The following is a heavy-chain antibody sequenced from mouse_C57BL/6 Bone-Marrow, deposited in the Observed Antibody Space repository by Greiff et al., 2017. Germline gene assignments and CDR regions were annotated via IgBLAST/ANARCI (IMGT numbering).Heavy chain of an antibody. CDR1: GFTFSDYY. Sequence: EVQRVESGGGLVQPGGSLKLSCAASGFTFSDYYMYWVRQTPEKRLEWVAYISNGGGSTYYPDTVKGRFTISRDNAKNTLYLQMSRLKSEDTAMYYCARPYYGNYVDYAMDYWGQGTSVTVSS. V-gene: IGHV5-12*01. CDR3: ARPYYGNYVDYAMDY. CDR2: ISNGGGST. J-gene: IGHJ4*01. D-gene: IGHD2-1*01.